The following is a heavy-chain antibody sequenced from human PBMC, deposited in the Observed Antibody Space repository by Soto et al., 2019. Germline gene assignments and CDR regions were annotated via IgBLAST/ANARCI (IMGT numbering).Heavy chain of an antibody. CDR2: IYYSGST. Sequence: PSETLSLTCTVSGGSVSSGSYYWSWIRQPPGKGLEWIGYIYYSGSTNYNPSLKSRVTISVDTSKNQFSLQLNSVTPEDTAVYYCARGHCSSTSCGMDVWGQGTTVTVSS. V-gene: IGHV4-61*01. J-gene: IGHJ6*02. D-gene: IGHD2-2*01. CDR3: ARGHCSSTSCGMDV. CDR1: GGSVSSGSYY.